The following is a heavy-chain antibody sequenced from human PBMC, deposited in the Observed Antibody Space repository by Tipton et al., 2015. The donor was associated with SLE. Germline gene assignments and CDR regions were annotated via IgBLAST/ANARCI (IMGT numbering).Heavy chain of an antibody. J-gene: IGHJ6*02. D-gene: IGHD2-2*01. V-gene: IGHV4-34*01. CDR2: INHSGST. CDR3: AAGYCSSTSCSWGYYYGMDV. Sequence: TLSLTCAVYGGSFSGYYWSWIRQPPGKGLEWIGEINHSGSTNYNPSLKSRVTISVDTSKNQFSLKLSSVTAADTAVYYCAAGYCSSTSCSWGYYYGMDVWGQGTTVTVSS. CDR1: GGSFSGYY.